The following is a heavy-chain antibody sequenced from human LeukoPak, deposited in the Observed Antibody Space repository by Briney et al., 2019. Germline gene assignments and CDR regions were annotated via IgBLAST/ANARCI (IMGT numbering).Heavy chain of an antibody. J-gene: IGHJ4*02. CDR3: ARSLPTEYSSGWYTFDY. V-gene: IGHV4-39*01. CDR1: GGSISSSSYY. Sequence: SETLSLTCTVSGGSISSSSYYWGWLRQRPGTGLEWVGSIYYSGSTYYNPSLKRGVTISVDTSKNQFSLELSSVTAADTAVYYCARSLPTEYSSGWYTFDYWGQGTLVTVSS. CDR2: IYYSGST. D-gene: IGHD6-19*01.